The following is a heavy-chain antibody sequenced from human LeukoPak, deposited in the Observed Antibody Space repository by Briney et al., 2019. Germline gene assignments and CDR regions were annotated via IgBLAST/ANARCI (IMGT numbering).Heavy chain of an antibody. CDR2: IYYSGST. D-gene: IGHD4-17*01. J-gene: IGHJ6*02. V-gene: IGHV4-31*03. Sequence: SETLSLTCTVSGGSISSGGYYWSWIRQHPGKGLEWIAYIYYSGSTYYNPSLKSRVTISVDTSKNQFSLKLSSMTAADTAVYYCARWVHGDYDYYYGMDVWGQGTTVTVSS. CDR1: GGSISSGGYY. CDR3: ARWVHGDYDYYYGMDV.